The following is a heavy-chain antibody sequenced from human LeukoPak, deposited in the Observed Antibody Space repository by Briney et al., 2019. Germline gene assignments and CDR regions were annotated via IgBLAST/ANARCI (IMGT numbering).Heavy chain of an antibody. D-gene: IGHD2-2*01. J-gene: IGHJ6*02. CDR2: VSDNGGGT. V-gene: IGHV3-23*01. CDR3: ARVGSTSLNRYGMDV. Sequence: GGSLRLSCVASGFTFSSYAMTWVRQAPGMGLEWVSSVSDNGGGTYYADSVKGRFTISRDNSKSTLYLQMDSLRAEDTAVYYCARVGSTSLNRYGMDVWGQGTTVTVSS. CDR1: GFTFSSYA.